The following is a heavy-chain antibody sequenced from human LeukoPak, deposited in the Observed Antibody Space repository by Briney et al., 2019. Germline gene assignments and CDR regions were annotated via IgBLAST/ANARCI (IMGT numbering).Heavy chain of an antibody. CDR1: GFTFSSYE. CDR2: ISSSGSTI. V-gene: IGHV3-48*03. J-gene: IGHJ4*02. CDR3: ARANGIAAADPDY. D-gene: IGHD6-13*01. Sequence: PGGSLRLSCAASGFTFSSYEMNWVRQAPGKGLEWVSYISSSGSTIYYADSVKGRFTISRDNAENSLYLQMNSLRAEDTAVYYCARANGIAAADPDYWGQGTLVTVSS.